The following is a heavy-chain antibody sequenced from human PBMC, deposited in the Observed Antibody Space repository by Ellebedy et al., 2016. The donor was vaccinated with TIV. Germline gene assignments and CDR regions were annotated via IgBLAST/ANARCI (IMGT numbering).Heavy chain of an antibody. J-gene: IGHJ5*02. Sequence: GESLKISCVGTGFTFSSHSMDWVRQAPGKGLEWVSSINRNSDYIYYADSVAGRFTISRDNAQNSLFLQMDSLRPEDTGVYYCVREGPPCSGDCQTRFDPWGRGTLVSVSS. V-gene: IGHV3-21*06. D-gene: IGHD2-21*02. CDR2: INRNSDYI. CDR3: VREGPPCSGDCQTRFDP. CDR1: GFTFSSHS.